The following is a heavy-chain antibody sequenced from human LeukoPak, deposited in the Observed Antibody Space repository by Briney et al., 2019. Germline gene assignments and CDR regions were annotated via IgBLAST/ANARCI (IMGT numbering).Heavy chain of an antibody. V-gene: IGHV4-59*01. Sequence: SETLSLTCTVSGGSISSYYWSWIRQPPEKGLEWIGYMYYSGSTNYNPSLKSRVTISVDTSKNQFSLKLSSVTAADTAVYYCARLGYYYYMDVWGKGTTVSVSS. CDR3: ARLGYYYYMDV. CDR1: GGSISSYY. CDR2: MYYSGST. J-gene: IGHJ6*03.